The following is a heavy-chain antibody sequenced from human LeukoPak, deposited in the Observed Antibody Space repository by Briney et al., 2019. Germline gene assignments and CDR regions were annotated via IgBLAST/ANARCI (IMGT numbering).Heavy chain of an antibody. CDR3: AILSMVRGVIIVPFDY. Sequence: ASVKVSCKASGYTFTSYYMHWVRQAPGQGLEWMGIINPSGGSTSYAQKFQGRVTMTRDMSTSTVYMELSSLRSEDTAVDYCAILSMVRGVIIVPFDYWGQGTLVTVSS. J-gene: IGHJ4*02. D-gene: IGHD3-10*01. CDR1: GYTFTSYY. CDR2: INPSGGST. V-gene: IGHV1-46*01.